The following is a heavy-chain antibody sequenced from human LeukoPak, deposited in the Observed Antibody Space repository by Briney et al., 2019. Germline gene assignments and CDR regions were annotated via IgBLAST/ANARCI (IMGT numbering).Heavy chain of an antibody. Sequence: SVKVSCKASGGTLSSYAISWVRQAPGQGLEWMGRIIPIFGTANYAQKFQGRVTITTDESTSTAYMELSSLRAEDTAVYYCARDLICGVVDRQDWGQGTRVMVSS. CDR1: GGTLSSYA. CDR3: ARDLICGVVDRQD. J-gene: IGHJ4*02. V-gene: IGHV1-69*05. D-gene: IGHD3-3*01. CDR2: IIPIFGTA.